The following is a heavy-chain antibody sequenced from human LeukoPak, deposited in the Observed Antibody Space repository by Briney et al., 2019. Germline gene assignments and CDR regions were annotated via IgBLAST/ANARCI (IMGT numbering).Heavy chain of an antibody. CDR3: ARESITGDRDFDY. V-gene: IGHV3-48*01. J-gene: IGHJ4*02. CDR1: GFTFSSYS. CDR2: ISSGSRTI. Sequence: GGSLRLSCAASGFTFSSYSMNWVGQAPGRWLEWLSYISSGSRTIYYADSVKGRFTISRDNAKNSLYFQMNSLRVDDTAVYYCARESITGDRDFDYWGQGTPITVSS. D-gene: IGHD7-27*01.